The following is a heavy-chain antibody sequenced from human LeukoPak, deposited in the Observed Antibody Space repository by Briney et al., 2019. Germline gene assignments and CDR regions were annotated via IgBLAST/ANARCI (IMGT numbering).Heavy chain of an antibody. CDR3: ARDGPTYYYGSGSYTDI. V-gene: IGHV4-31*03. Sequence: SETLSLTCTVSGGSISSGGYYWSWIRQHPGKGLEWIGYIYYSGSTYYNPSLKSRVTISVDTSKNQFSLKLSSVTAADTAVYYCARDGPTYYYGSGSYTDIWGQGTMVTVSS. CDR2: IYYSGST. J-gene: IGHJ3*02. D-gene: IGHD3-10*01. CDR1: GGSISSGGYY.